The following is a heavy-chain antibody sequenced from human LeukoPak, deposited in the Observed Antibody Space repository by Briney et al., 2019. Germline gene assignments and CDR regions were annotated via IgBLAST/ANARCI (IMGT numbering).Heavy chain of an antibody. V-gene: IGHV4-4*07. Sequence: PSEILSLTCTVSGGSISSYYWSWIRQPAGKGLEWIGRIYTSGSTNYNPSLKSRVTMSVDTSKNQFSLKLSSVTAADTAVYYCARDRNDFWSGPSRNWFDPWGQGTLVTVSS. D-gene: IGHD3-3*01. CDR2: IYTSGST. CDR1: GGSISSYY. J-gene: IGHJ5*02. CDR3: ARDRNDFWSGPSRNWFDP.